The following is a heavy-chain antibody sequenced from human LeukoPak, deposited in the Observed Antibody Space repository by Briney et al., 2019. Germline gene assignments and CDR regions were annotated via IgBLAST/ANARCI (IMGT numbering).Heavy chain of an antibody. CDR1: GFTFSSYG. CDR3: AKGSGVGLGYFDY. CDR2: ISYDGSNK. J-gene: IGHJ4*02. D-gene: IGHD1-26*01. V-gene: IGHV3-30*18. Sequence: GGSPRLACAASGFTFSSYGMHWVRQAPGKGLEWVAVISYDGSNKYYADSGKGRFTISRDNSKNTLYLQMNSLRAEDTAVYYCAKGSGVGLGYFDYWGQGTLVTVSS.